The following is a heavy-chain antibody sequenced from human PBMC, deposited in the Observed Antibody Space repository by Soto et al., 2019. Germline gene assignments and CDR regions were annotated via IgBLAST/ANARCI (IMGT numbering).Heavy chain of an antibody. CDR1: GDSVSSNSAA. J-gene: IGHJ5*02. D-gene: IGHD1-26*01. CDR2: TYYRSKWYN. V-gene: IGHV6-1*01. CDR3: ARDPQWELLTGWFDP. Sequence: SQTLSLTCAISGDSVSSNSAAWNWIRRSPSRGLEWLGRTYYRSKWYNDYAVSVKSRITINPDTSKNQFSLRLNSVTPEDTAVYYCARDPQWELLTGWFDPWGQGTLVTVSS.